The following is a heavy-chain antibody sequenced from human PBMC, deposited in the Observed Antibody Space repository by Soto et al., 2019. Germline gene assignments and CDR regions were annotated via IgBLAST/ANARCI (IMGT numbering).Heavy chain of an antibody. CDR3: ARGGYYDSSGARNYHYYGMDV. V-gene: IGHV1-18*01. J-gene: IGHJ6*02. CDR1: GYTFTSYA. CDR2: ISAYNGNT. Sequence: ASVKVSCKASGYTFTSYAISWVRQAPGQGLEWMGWISAYNGNTKYAQKLQGRVTMTTDTSTRTAYMDIRGLRSDDTAIYYCARGGYYDSSGARNYHYYGMDVWGQGTTVTVSS. D-gene: IGHD3-22*01.